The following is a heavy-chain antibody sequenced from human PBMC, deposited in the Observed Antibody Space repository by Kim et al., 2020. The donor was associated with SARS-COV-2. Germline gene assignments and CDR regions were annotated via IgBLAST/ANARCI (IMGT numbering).Heavy chain of an antibody. CDR1: GYTFSNYA. CDR2: INAGSGNT. J-gene: IGHJ4*01. Sequence: ASVKVSCKASGYTFSNYAMHWVRQAPGQRLEWMGWINAGSGNTEYSQKFQGRLLITRDTSASTAYMELSSLRSEDTAVYYCARGGAVLRFLEWLSSYFDY. D-gene: IGHD3-3*01. V-gene: IGHV1-3*01. CDR3: ARGGAVLRFLEWLSSYFDY.